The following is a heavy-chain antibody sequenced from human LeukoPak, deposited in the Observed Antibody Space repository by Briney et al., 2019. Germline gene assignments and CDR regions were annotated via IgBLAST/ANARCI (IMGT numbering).Heavy chain of an antibody. CDR1: GFTFSSYW. V-gene: IGHV3-7*01. J-gene: IGHJ4*02. CDR3: ARPGSGWPDYFDY. Sequence: GGSLRLSCAASGFTFSSYWMSWVRQAPGKGLEWVANIKQDGSEKYYVDSVKGRFTISRDNAKNSLYLQMNSLRAEDTAVYYCARPGSGWPDYFDYWGQGTLVTVSS. D-gene: IGHD6-19*01. CDR2: IKQDGSEK.